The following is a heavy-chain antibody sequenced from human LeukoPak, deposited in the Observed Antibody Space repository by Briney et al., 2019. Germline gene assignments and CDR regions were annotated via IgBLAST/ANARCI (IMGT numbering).Heavy chain of an antibody. CDR3: AKLYDYVWGSYRPGANARSAFDI. J-gene: IGHJ3*02. CDR1: GFTVSSNY. D-gene: IGHD3-16*02. CDR2: ISGSGGST. Sequence: GGSLRLSCAASGFTVSSNYMSWVRQAPGKGLEWVSAISGSGGSTYYADSVKGRFTISRDNSKNTLYLQMNSLRAEDTAVYYCAKLYDYVWGSYRPGANARSAFDIWGQGTMVTVSS. V-gene: IGHV3-23*01.